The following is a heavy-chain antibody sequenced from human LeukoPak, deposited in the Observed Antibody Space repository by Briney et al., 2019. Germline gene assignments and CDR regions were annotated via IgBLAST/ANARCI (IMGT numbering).Heavy chain of an antibody. CDR2: IIPILGIA. CDR1: GGTFSSYA. V-gene: IGHV1-69*04. D-gene: IGHD1-1*01. J-gene: IGHJ4*02. Sequence: VASVKVSCKASGGTFSSYAISWVRQAPGQGLEWMGRIIPILGIANYAQKFQGRVTITADKSTSTAYMELSSLRSEDTAVYYCARDPRMERHYYFDYWGQGTLVTVSS. CDR3: ARDPRMERHYYFDY.